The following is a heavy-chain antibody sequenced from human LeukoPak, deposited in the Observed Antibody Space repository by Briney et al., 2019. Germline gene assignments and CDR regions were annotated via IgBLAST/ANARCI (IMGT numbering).Heavy chain of an antibody. V-gene: IGHV3-53*01. Sequence: QSGGSLRLSCAASGFTVSSNYMSWVRQAPGKGLEWVSVIYSGGSTYYADSVKGRFTISRDNSKNTLYLQMNSLRAEDTAVYYCARAGWLRVFDYWGQGTLVTVSS. J-gene: IGHJ4*02. CDR1: GFTVSSNY. CDR3: ARAGWLRVFDY. D-gene: IGHD5-12*01. CDR2: IYSGGST.